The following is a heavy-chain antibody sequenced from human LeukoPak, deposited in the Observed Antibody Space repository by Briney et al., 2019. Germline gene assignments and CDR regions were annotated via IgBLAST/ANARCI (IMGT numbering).Heavy chain of an antibody. D-gene: IGHD2-2*01. CDR3: AKEEKWDIVVVPAAIDY. V-gene: IGHV3-30*02. CDR2: IRYDGSNK. CDR1: GFTFSSYG. Sequence: PGGSLRLSCAASGFTFSSYGMHWVRQTPGKGLEWVAFIRYDGSNKYYADSVKGRFTISRDNSKNTLYLQMNSLRAEDTAVYYCAKEEKWDIVVVPAAIDYWGQGTLVTVSS. J-gene: IGHJ4*02.